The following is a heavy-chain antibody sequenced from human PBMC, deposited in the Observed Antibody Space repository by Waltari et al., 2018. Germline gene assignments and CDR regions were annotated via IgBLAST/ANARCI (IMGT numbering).Heavy chain of an antibody. CDR3: ARAGIAAAGTRYNWFDP. Sequence: QVQLQQWGAGLLKPSETLSLTCAVYGGSFSGYYWRWLRRPPGKGLEWIGEINHSGSTNYNPSLKSRVTISVDTSKNQFSLKLSSVAAADTAVYYCARAGIAAAGTRYNWFDPWGQGTLVTVSS. V-gene: IGHV4-34*01. CDR2: INHSGST. CDR1: GGSFSGYY. J-gene: IGHJ5*02. D-gene: IGHD6-13*01.